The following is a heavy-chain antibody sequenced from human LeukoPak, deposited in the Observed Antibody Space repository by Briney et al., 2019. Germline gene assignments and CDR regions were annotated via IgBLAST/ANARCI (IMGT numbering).Heavy chain of an antibody. CDR3: ARLHLVSSGWYPMADS. CDR2: HSGSS. V-gene: IGHV4-34*01. J-gene: IGHJ4*02. D-gene: IGHD6-19*01. CDR1: GGSFRGYY. Sequence: PSETLSLTCAVYGGSFRGYYWSWIRQPPGKGLEWINHSGSSNYNPSLKSRVTISVDTSKNQFSLRLSSVTAADTAIYYCARLHLVSSGWYPMADSWGQGSLVTVSS.